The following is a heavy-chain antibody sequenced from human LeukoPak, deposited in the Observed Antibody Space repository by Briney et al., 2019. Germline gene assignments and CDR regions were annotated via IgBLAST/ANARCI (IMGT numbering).Heavy chain of an antibody. CDR2: INPNSGGT. D-gene: IGHD3-22*01. V-gene: IGHV1-2*06. CDR1: GYTFTGYY. CDR3: ARDSDSSDTFDY. Sequence: ASVKVSCKASGYTFTGYYMHWVRQAPGQGLEWMGRINPNSGGTNYAQKFQGRVTMTRDTSISTAYMELSRLRSDDTAVYYRARDSDSSDTFDYWGQGTLVTVSS. J-gene: IGHJ4*02.